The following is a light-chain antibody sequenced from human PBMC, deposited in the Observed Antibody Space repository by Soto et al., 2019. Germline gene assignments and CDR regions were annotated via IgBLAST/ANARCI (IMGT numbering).Light chain of an antibody. J-gene: IGLJ3*02. CDR2: EVS. CDR1: SSDVGSYNL. Sequence: QSVLTQPASVSGSPGQSITISCTGTSSDVGSYNLVSWYQQHPGKAPKLMIYEVSKRPSGVSNRFSGSKSGNTASLTSSGLQAEDEADYYCCSYAGSSTWVFGGGTKLTVL. V-gene: IGLV2-23*02. CDR3: CSYAGSSTWV.